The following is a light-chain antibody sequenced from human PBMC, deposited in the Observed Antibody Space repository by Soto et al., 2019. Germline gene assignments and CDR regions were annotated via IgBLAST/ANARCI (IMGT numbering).Light chain of an antibody. CDR1: SSDVGGYNS. J-gene: IGLJ3*02. Sequence: QSALTQPASVSGSPGQSITISCTGTSSDVGGYNSVSWFQQHPGKAPKLMIYEVSNRPSGVSNRFSASKSGNTASLTISGLQAEDEADYYCTSHTSSRTWVFGGGTKLTVL. CDR3: TSHTSSRTWV. CDR2: EVS. V-gene: IGLV2-14*01.